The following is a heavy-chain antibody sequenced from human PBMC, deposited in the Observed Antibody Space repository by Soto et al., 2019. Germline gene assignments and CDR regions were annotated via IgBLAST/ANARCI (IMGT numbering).Heavy chain of an antibody. D-gene: IGHD2-15*01. Sequence: GGSLRLSCAASGFTFSSYAMSWVRQAPGKGLEWVSALSGSGTNTYYVDSVKGRFTISRDNSKNTLYLQMNSLRAEDTAAYYCAKEGGVVAGTEIDYWGRGHLVTV. CDR1: GFTFSSYA. CDR3: AKEGGVVAGTEIDY. CDR2: LSGSGTNT. V-gene: IGHV3-23*01. J-gene: IGHJ4*02.